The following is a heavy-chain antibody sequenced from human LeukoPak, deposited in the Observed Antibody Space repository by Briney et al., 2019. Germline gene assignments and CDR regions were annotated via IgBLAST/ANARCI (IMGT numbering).Heavy chain of an antibody. CDR1: GFTFSSYA. Sequence: PGGSLRLSCAASGFTFSSYAMHWVRQAPGKGLEWVAVISYDGSNKYYADSVKGRLTISRDNAKNLLYLQMNSLRVEDTAVYYCAGGPGFLIDCWGQGTLVTVSS. D-gene: IGHD3-3*01. V-gene: IGHV3-30*04. J-gene: IGHJ4*02. CDR3: AGGPGFLIDC. CDR2: ISYDGSNK.